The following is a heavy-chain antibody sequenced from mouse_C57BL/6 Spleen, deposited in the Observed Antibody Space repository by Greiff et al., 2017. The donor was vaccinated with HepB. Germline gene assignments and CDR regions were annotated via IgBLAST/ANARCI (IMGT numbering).Heavy chain of an antibody. CDR2: IYPGGGYT. J-gene: IGHJ2*01. D-gene: IGHD4-1*01. CDR3: ARTNWDVYYFDY. Sequence: VQLQQSGAELARPGASVKMSCKASGYTFTSYTMHWAKQRPGHGLEWIGDIYPGGGYTNYNEKFKGKATLTADKSSSTAYMQFSSLTSEDSAIYYCARTNWDVYYFDYWGQGTTLTVSS. CDR1: GYTFTSYT. V-gene: IGHV1-63*01.